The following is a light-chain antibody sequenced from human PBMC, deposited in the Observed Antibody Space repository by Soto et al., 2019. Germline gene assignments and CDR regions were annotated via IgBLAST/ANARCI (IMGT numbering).Light chain of an antibody. CDR3: QSYNDWPFA. V-gene: IGKV3-15*01. J-gene: IGKJ2*01. CDR2: DVS. CDR1: ESLFGF. Sequence: DIVLTQSPATLSVSPGDRVTLSCRASESLFGFLAWYQQKPGQAPRLLMYDVSTRATGIPARFSSCRSATDFTLTISSLQSEDSAFFFCQSYNDWPFASGLGTRLEI.